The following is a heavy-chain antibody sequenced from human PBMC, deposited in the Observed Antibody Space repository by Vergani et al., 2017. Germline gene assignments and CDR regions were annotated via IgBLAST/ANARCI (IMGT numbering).Heavy chain of an antibody. D-gene: IGHD2-2*01. J-gene: IGHJ3*02. CDR2: IIPIFGTA. Sequence: QVQLVQSGAEVKKPGSSVKVSCKASGGTFSSYAISWVRQASGQGLEWMGGIIPIFGTANYAQKFQGRVTITADESTSTAYMELSSLRSEDTAVYYCARDRAIVVVPAAINAFDIWGQGTMVTVSS. CDR1: GGTFSSYA. V-gene: IGHV1-69*01. CDR3: ARDRAIVVVPAAINAFDI.